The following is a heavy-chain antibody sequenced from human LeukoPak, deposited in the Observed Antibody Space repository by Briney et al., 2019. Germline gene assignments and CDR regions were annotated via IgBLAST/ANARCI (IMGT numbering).Heavy chain of an antibody. V-gene: IGHV3-7*01. CDR2: IKQDGSEK. J-gene: IGHJ4*02. D-gene: IGHD1-14*01. CDR1: GFTFSSYW. Sequence: GGSLRLSCAASGFTFSSYWMSWVRQALGKGLEWVANIKQDGSEKYYVDSVKGRFTISRDNAKNSLSLQMNSLKAEDTAVYYCARDVTGNLYYFDYWGQGTLVTVSS. CDR3: ARDVTGNLYYFDY.